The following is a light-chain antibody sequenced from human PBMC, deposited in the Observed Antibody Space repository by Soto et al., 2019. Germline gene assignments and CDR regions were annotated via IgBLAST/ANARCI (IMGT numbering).Light chain of an antibody. J-gene: IGKJ1*01. CDR2: GAY. CDR3: QHYVVSPGT. CDR1: ERMIDNY. Sequence: ATLSCMASERMIDNYLAWYQHKPGQSPRLLIYGAYIRGTGIPDRFSGSGSGTDFTLTVNRLEPEDFAVYYCQHYVVSPGTFGQGTKVDIK. V-gene: IGKV3-20*01.